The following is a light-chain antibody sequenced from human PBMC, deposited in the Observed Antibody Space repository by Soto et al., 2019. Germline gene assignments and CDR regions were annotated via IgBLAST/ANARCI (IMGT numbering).Light chain of an antibody. Sequence: QSALTQPASVSGSPGQSITISCTGTSSDVGGYNYVSWYQQHPGKAPKLMIYEVSNQPSGVSNRFSGSKSGNTASLTISGLQAEDEADYYCSSYTSSSTLVVFGTGTKVTVL. V-gene: IGLV2-14*01. J-gene: IGLJ1*01. CDR1: SSDVGGYNY. CDR2: EVS. CDR3: SSYTSSSTLVV.